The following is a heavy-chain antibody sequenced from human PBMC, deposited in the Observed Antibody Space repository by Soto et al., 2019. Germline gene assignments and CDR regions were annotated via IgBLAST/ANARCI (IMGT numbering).Heavy chain of an antibody. CDR1: GFTFSSYS. CDR2: ISSSSSYI. V-gene: IGHV3-21*01. CDR3: ARDLLQPGDYDSDAFDI. J-gene: IGHJ3*02. Sequence: GGSLRLSCAASGFTFSSYSMNWVRQAPGKGLEWVSSISSSSSYIYYADSVKGRFTISRDNAKNSLYLQMNSLRAEDTAVYYCARDLLQPGDYDSDAFDIWGQGTMVTVSS. D-gene: IGHD4-17*01.